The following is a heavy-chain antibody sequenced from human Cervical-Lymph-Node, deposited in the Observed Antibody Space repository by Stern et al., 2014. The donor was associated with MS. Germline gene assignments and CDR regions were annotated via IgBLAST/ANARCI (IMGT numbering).Heavy chain of an antibody. CDR3: AKENPAFDY. CDR1: GFIFRNHG. V-gene: IGHV3-30*18. Sequence: VQLVESGGGVVQPGTSLRLSCVASGFIFRNHGIHWVRQAPGQGLEWVALISNDGSDKQYADSVKGRFTISRDNSKNTLYLQMNSLRVEDTAVYYCAKENPAFDYWGQGTPVTVSS. CDR2: ISNDGSDK. D-gene: IGHD1-14*01. J-gene: IGHJ4*02.